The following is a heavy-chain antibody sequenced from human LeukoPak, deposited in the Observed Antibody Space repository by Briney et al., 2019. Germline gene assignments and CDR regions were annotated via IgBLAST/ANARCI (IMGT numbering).Heavy chain of an antibody. CDR1: GFTFSSYA. V-gene: IGHV3-23*01. Sequence: GGSLRLSCAASGFTFSSYAMTWVRQAPGKGLEWVSGISDSGGSTYHADSVEGRFTISRDNSKSMLYLQMNSLRAEDTAVYYCAKGGYCSSTSCYWYFDYWGQGTLVTVSS. CDR3: AKGGYCSSTSCYWYFDY. D-gene: IGHD2-2*03. J-gene: IGHJ4*02. CDR2: ISDSGGST.